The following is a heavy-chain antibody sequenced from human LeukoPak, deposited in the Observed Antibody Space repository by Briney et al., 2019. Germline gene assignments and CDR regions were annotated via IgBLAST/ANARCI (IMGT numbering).Heavy chain of an antibody. CDR1: GYTFNTDG. CDR2: IGTYNGDV. J-gene: IGHJ4*02. D-gene: IGHD6-25*01. Sequence: ASVKVSCKASGYTFNTDGISWVRQAPGQGLEWMGWIGTYNGDVIYVQNLQGRVTMTTDTSTSTAYMELMSLRSDDTAVYYCLRDAQRPRLTPDYWGQGTLVTVSS. V-gene: IGHV1-18*01. CDR3: LRDAQRPRLTPDY.